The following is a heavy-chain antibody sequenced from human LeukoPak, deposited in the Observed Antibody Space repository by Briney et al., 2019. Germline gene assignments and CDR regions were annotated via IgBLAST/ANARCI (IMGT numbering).Heavy chain of an antibody. V-gene: IGHV3-21*01. D-gene: IGHD3-22*01. J-gene: IGHJ4*02. CDR2: ISSSSSYI. Sequence: GGSLRLSCAASRFTFSSYSMNWVRQAPGKGLEWVSSISSSSSYIYYADSVKGRFTISRDNAKNSLYLQINSLRAEDTAVYYCARASYDSSSVQFDYWGQGTLVTVSS. CDR3: ARASYDSSSVQFDY. CDR1: RFTFSSYS.